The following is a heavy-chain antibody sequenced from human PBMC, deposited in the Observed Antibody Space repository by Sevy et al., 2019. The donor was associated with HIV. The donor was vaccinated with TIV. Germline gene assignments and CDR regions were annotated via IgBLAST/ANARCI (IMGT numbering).Heavy chain of an antibody. CDR3: AGENAWGRGYS. Sequence: SETLSLTCTVSGGSITSLYWNWIRQPQGKGLEWIANIYYNRHINYNPSLKSRVTLSLDTSKNHFSLRLSSVTAAATAMYYFAGENAWGRGYSWGQGTLVTVSS. D-gene: IGHD1-26*01. CDR2: IYYNRHI. V-gene: IGHV4-59*08. CDR1: GGSITSLY. J-gene: IGHJ4*02.